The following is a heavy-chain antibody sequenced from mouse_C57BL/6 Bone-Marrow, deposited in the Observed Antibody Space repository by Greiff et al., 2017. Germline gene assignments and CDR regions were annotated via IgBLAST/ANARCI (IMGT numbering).Heavy chain of an antibody. Sequence: VHLVESGPGLVQPSQSLSITCTVSGFSLTSYGVHWVRQSPGKGLEWLGVIWSGGGADYNAAFISRLSISKDNSKSQVFFKMNSLQADDTAIYYCARVMLVTTGAWFAYWGQGTLVTVSA. CDR1: GFSLTSYG. J-gene: IGHJ3*01. D-gene: IGHD2-3*01. CDR2: IWSGGGA. CDR3: ARVMLVTTGAWFAY. V-gene: IGHV2-2*01.